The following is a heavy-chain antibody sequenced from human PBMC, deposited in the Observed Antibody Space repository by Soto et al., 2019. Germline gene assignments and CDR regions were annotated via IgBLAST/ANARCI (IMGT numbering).Heavy chain of an antibody. Sequence: SETLSLTCAVYGGFVSSGSYYWSWIRQPPGKGLEWIGEMSHSGGTHFNPSLKSRVTISVDTSKNQFSLKMSSVTAADTAVYYCARSPAVAGLHRNFDYWGQGTLVTVSS. CDR2: MSHSGGT. CDR1: GGFVSSGSYY. V-gene: IGHV4-61*01. D-gene: IGHD6-19*01. J-gene: IGHJ4*02. CDR3: ARSPAVAGLHRNFDY.